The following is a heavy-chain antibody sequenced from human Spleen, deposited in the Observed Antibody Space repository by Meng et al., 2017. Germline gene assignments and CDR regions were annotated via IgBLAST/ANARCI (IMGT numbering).Heavy chain of an antibody. CDR2: ISAYNGNT. Sequence: QVELVQSGAEVKKPGASVKVSCKASGYTFPSYGVSWVRQAPGQGLEWMGWISAYNGNTNYAQKLQGRVTMTTDTSTSTAYMELRSLRSDDTAVYYCARDHETMIVVDLDYWGQGTLVTVSS. D-gene: IGHD3-22*01. CDR1: GYTFPSYG. CDR3: ARDHETMIVVDLDY. V-gene: IGHV1-18*01. J-gene: IGHJ4*02.